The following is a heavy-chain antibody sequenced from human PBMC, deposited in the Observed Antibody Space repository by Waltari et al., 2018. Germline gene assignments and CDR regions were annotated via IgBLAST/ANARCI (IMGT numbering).Heavy chain of an antibody. D-gene: IGHD1-26*01. CDR1: GCSISSSSYS. V-gene: IGHV4-39*07. CDR2: IYYSGST. CDR3: ARQWERNYYYMDV. J-gene: IGHJ6*03. Sequence: QLQLQESGPGLVMPSETMSLTSTVSGCSISSSSYSCGWLRQPPGQGLDGIGSIYYSGSTYYNPSLKSRVTISVDTSKNQFSLKLSSVTAADTAVYYCARQWERNYYYMDVWGKGTTVTVSS.